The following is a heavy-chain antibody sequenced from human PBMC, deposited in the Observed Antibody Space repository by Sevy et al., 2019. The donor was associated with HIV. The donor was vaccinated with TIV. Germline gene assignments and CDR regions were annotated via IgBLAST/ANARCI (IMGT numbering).Heavy chain of an antibody. Sequence: GGSLRLSCAASGFTFSNYVMTWVRQAPGKGLEWVSDISGSGGNTYFADSVNGRFTISRDNSKNTLYLQMNSLRAEDSAIYYCANAIYDNGGYYGGLDYWGQGTLVTVSS. CDR1: GFTFSNYV. J-gene: IGHJ4*02. CDR3: ANAIYDNGGYYGGLDY. D-gene: IGHD3-22*01. V-gene: IGHV3-23*01. CDR2: ISGSGGNT.